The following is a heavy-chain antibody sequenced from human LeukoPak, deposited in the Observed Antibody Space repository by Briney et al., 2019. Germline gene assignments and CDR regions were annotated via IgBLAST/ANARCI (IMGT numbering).Heavy chain of an antibody. CDR3: ARVFGGNYGGDY. D-gene: IGHD3-16*01. CDR2: ISSSGGST. Sequence: GGSLRLSGAASGFTFSNVYMSWVRQAPGKGLEWVSSISSSGGSTYYADSVKGRFTISRDTSKNTVYLQMNSLRAEDTAVYYCARVFGGNYGGDYWGQGTLVTVSS. J-gene: IGHJ4*02. V-gene: IGHV3-23*01. CDR1: GFTFSNVY.